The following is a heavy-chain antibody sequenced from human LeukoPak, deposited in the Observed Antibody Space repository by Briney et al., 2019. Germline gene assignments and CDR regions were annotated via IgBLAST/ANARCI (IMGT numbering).Heavy chain of an antibody. V-gene: IGHV3-43*02. CDR1: GFTFDDYA. D-gene: IGHD1-26*01. CDR2: ISGDGGST. J-gene: IGHJ4*02. CDR3: AKDPPGIVGATAPDY. Sequence: GGSLRLSCAASGFTFDDYAMHCVRQAPGKGLEWVSLISGDGGSTYYADSVKGRFTISRDNSKNSLYLQMNSLRTEDTALYYCAKDPPGIVGATAPDYWGQGTLVTVSS.